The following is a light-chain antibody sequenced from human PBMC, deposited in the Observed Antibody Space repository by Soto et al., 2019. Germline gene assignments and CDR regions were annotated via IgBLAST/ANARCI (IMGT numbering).Light chain of an antibody. Sequence: EIVMTQSPATLSVSPGERVTLSCRASQSVSSYLAWYQQTPGQAPSLLIFGASTRANGVPASFSGSGSGTEFTLNISNLQSEDFAVYYCQQYNNWPRTIGQGTKLEIK. CDR1: QSVSSY. V-gene: IGKV3-15*01. CDR3: QQYNNWPRT. CDR2: GAS. J-gene: IGKJ1*01.